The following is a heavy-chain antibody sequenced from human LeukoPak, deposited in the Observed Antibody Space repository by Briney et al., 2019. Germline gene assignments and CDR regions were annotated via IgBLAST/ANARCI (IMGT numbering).Heavy chain of an antibody. J-gene: IGHJ4*02. V-gene: IGHV4-59*08. D-gene: IGHD2-2*01. CDR1: GGSISSYY. Sequence: SEILSLTCTVSGGSISSYYWSWIRQPPGKGLEWIGYIYYSGSTYYNPSLKSRVTISVDTSKNQFSLKLSSVTAADTAVYYCARHASLPDGDIVVVPAASPLGYYFDYWGQGTLVTVSS. CDR3: ARHASLPDGDIVVVPAASPLGYYFDY. CDR2: IYYSGST.